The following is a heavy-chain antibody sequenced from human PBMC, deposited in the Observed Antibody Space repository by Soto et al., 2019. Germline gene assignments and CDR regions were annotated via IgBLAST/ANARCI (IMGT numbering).Heavy chain of an antibody. V-gene: IGHV3-48*02. CDR1: GFTFSSYS. CDR3: ARTDCSSTSCYEDYYYGMDV. D-gene: IGHD2-2*01. J-gene: IGHJ6*02. Sequence: EVQLVESGGGLVQPGGSLRLSCAASGFTFSSYSMNWVRQAPGKGLEWVSYISSSSSTIYYADSVKGRFTISRDNAKNSLYLQMNSLRDEDTAVYYCARTDCSSTSCYEDYYYGMDVWGQGTTLTVSS. CDR2: ISSSSSTI.